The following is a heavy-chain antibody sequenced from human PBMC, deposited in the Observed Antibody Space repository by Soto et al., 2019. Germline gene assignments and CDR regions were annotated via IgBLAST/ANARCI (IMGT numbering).Heavy chain of an antibody. CDR1: GYSFTSYY. CDR3: ARATGIQLWLLYY. D-gene: IGHD5-18*01. J-gene: IGHJ4*02. V-gene: IGHV1-46*01. CDR2: INPSGGST. Sequence: GASVKVSCKASGYSFTSYYMHWVRQAPGQGLEWMGIINPSGGSTSYAQKFQGRVTITADESTSTAYMELSSLRSEDTAVYYCARATGIQLWLLYYWGQGTLVTVSS.